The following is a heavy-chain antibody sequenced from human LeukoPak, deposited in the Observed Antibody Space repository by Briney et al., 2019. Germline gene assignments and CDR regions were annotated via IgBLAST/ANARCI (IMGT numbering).Heavy chain of an antibody. CDR2: INPNSGGT. CDR3: ARALVGATGAFDI. CDR1: GYTFTGYY. D-gene: IGHD1-26*01. V-gene: IGHV1-2*04. J-gene: IGHJ3*02. Sequence: GASVKVSCKASGYTFTGYYMHWVRQAPGQGLEWMGWINPNSGGTNYAQKFQGWVTMTRDTSISTAYMELSRLRSDDTAVYYCARALVGATGAFDIWGQGTMVTVSS.